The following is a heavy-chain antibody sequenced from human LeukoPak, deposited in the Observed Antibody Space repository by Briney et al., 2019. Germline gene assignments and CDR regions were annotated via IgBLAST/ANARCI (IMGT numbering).Heavy chain of an antibody. CDR1: GFTFSSYS. J-gene: IGHJ4*02. Sequence: GGSLRLSCAASGFTFSSYSMNWVRQAPGKGLEWVSSISSSNSYIYYADSVKGRFTISRDNAKNSLYLQMNSLRAEDTAVHYCAKEERYSYGTFDYWGQGTLVTVSS. CDR2: ISSSNSYI. D-gene: IGHD5-18*01. V-gene: IGHV3-21*01. CDR3: AKEERYSYGTFDY.